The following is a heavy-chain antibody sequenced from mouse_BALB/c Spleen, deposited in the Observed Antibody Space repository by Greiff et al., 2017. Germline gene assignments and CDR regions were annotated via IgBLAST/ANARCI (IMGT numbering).Heavy chain of an antibody. CDR3: ARNYGSSPYWYFDV. Sequence: LQESGPGLVAPSQSLSITCNVSGFSLSRYSVHWVRQPPGKGLEWLGMIWGGGSTDYNSALKSRLSIRKDNSKSQVFLKRNSLQTEDTAMYYCARNYGSSPYWYFDVWGAGTTGTVSS. V-gene: IGHV2-6-4*01. D-gene: IGHD1-1*01. CDR1: GFSLSRYS. CDR2: IWGGGST. J-gene: IGHJ1*01.